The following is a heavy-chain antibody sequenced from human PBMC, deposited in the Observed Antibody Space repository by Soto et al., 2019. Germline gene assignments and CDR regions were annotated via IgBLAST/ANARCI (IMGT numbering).Heavy chain of an antibody. CDR2: INHSGST. CDR1: GGSFSGYY. CDR3: ARGRGIAAAGILR. D-gene: IGHD6-13*01. J-gene: IGHJ4*02. Sequence: SETLSLTCAVYGGSFSGYYWSWIRQPPGKGLEWIGEINHSGSTNYNPSLKSRVTISVDTSKNQFSLKLSSVTAADTAVYYCARGRGIAAAGILRWGQGTLVTVSS. V-gene: IGHV4-34*01.